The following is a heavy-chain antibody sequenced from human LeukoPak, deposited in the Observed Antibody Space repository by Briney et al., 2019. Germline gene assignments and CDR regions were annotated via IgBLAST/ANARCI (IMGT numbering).Heavy chain of an antibody. D-gene: IGHD3-10*01. J-gene: IGHJ3*02. CDR2: IYHSGST. V-gene: IGHV4-4*02. CDR1: GGSTSSSNW. CDR3: ARATTDYYGSGESFDI. Sequence: SGTLSLTCAVSGGSTSSSNWWSSVRQPPGKGLEWIGEIYHSGSTNYNPSLKSRVTISVDKSKNQFSLKLSSVTAADTAVYYCARATTDYYGSGESFDIWGQGTMVTVSS.